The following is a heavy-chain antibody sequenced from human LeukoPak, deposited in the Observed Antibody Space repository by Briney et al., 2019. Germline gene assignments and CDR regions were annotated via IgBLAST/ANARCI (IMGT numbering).Heavy chain of an antibody. CDR2: ISSSSSYI. Sequence: GGSLRLSCAASGFTFDDYGMNWVHQAPGKGLEWVSSISSSSSYIYYADSVKGRFTISRDNAKNSLYLQMNSLRAEDTAVYYCARDPRGPTTYDSSAQDRLDYWGQGTLVTVSS. CDR1: GFTFDDYG. CDR3: ARDPRGPTTYDSSAQDRLDY. D-gene: IGHD3-22*01. J-gene: IGHJ4*02. V-gene: IGHV3-21*01.